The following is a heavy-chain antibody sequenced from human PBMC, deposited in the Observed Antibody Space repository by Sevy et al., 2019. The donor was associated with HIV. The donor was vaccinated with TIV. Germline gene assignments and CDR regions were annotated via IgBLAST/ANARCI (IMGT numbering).Heavy chain of an antibody. CDR1: GFTFSSYW. CDR3: ARYYVWGSYRIDY. V-gene: IGHV3-7*01. D-gene: IGHD3-16*02. Sequence: GGSLRLSCAASGFTFSSYWMSWVRQAPGKGLEWVANIKQDGSEKYYVDSVKGRFTIFRDNAKNSLYLQMNSLGAEDTALYYCARYYVWGSYRIDYWGQGTLVTVSS. J-gene: IGHJ4*02. CDR2: IKQDGSEK.